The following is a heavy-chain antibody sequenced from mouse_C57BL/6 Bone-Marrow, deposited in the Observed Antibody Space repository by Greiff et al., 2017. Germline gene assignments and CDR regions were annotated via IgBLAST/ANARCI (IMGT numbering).Heavy chain of an antibody. V-gene: IGHV7-3*01. Sequence: EVLLVESGGGLVQPGGSLSLSCAASGFTFTDYYMSWVRQPPGKALEWLGFIRNKANGYTTEYSASVKGRFTISRDNSQSILYLQMNALRAEDSATYYCASSITGALDYWGQGTTLTVSS. CDR1: GFTFTDYY. CDR3: ASSITGALDY. CDR2: IRNKANGYTT. J-gene: IGHJ2*01. D-gene: IGHD4-1*01.